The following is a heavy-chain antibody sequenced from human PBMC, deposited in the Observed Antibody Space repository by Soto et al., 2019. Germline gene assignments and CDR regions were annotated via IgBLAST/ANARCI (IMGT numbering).Heavy chain of an antibody. D-gene: IGHD4-17*01. CDR3: ARRYGDYFDF. J-gene: IGHJ4*02. V-gene: IGHV4-59*08. Sequence: SETPSLTFTVSGGSISSYYWSWIRQPPGKGLEWIGYIYYSGSTNYNPSLKSRVTISVDTSKNQFSLKLSSVTAADTAVYYCARRYGDYFDFWGRGTLVTVSS. CDR2: IYYSGST. CDR1: GGSISSYY.